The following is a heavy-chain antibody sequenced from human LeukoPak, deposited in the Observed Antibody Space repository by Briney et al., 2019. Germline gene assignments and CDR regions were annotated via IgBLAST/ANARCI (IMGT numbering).Heavy chain of an antibody. J-gene: IGHJ4*01. CDR3: AKDREPDNGWDLDY. CDR1: GFTFSKYA. D-gene: IGHD1-26*01. Sequence: QPGGSLRLSCAASGFTFSKYAMNWVRQAPGKGLEWVSAILASGATYYTDPVKGRCTIARDSSTNTLYLQMNSLRVDDTAIYYCAKDREPDNGWDLDYWGQGTLVIVSS. CDR2: ILASGAT. V-gene: IGHV3-23*01.